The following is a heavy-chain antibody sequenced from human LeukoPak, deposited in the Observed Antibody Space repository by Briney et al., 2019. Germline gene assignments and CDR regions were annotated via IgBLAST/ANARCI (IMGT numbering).Heavy chain of an antibody. CDR3: ARERGGNSPFDS. V-gene: IGHV1-2*02. CDR1: GYTFTGYY. J-gene: IGHJ4*02. CDR2: INPNSSVT. D-gene: IGHD4-23*01. Sequence: ASVKVSFKTSGYTFTGYYMHWVRQAPGQDLEWMGWINPNSSVTNYAQRFQGRVTMTRDTSISAAYMELRWLTSDDTAVYYCARERGGNSPFDSWGQGTLVTVSS.